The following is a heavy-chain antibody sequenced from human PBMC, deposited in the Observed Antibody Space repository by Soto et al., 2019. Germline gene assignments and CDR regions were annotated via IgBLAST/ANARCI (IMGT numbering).Heavy chain of an antibody. J-gene: IGHJ4*02. Sequence: EVQLLESGGGLAQPGGSLRLSCAASGFTFSNYAMSWVRQAPGKGLEWVSAISSSGGGTYYADSVKGRFTISRDKSRNSLYLQMSSLRAEDTAVYYCAKGSSASRPYYFDYWGQGTLVTVSS. CDR3: AKGSSASRPYYFDY. V-gene: IGHV3-23*01. CDR2: ISSSGGGT. D-gene: IGHD3-22*01. CDR1: GFTFSNYA.